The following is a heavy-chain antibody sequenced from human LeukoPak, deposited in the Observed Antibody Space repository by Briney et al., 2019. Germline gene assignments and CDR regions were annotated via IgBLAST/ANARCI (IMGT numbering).Heavy chain of an antibody. D-gene: IGHD4-17*01. CDR1: GFTFSSYA. Sequence: PGGSLRLSCAASGFTFSSYAMSWVRQAPGKGLEWVSAISGSGGSTYYADSVKGRFTISRDNSKNTLYLQMNSLRAEDTAVYYCASQLTVNTSIGDDYWGQGTLVTLSS. CDR2: ISGSGGST. CDR3: ASQLTVNTSIGDDY. V-gene: IGHV3-23*01. J-gene: IGHJ4*02.